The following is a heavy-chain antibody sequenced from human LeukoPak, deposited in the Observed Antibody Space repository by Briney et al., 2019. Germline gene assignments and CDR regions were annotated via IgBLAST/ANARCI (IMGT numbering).Heavy chain of an antibody. J-gene: IGHJ2*01. Sequence: PSGTLSLTCAVSGYSISSGYYWAWIRPPPGKGRGWIGTIDHSGCTYYNPSLKSRVTISVDTSENPFSLKLTSVTAADTAFYYCASRGDSGSYWYFDLWGRGTLVTVAS. CDR3: ASRGDSGSYWYFDL. D-gene: IGHD4-17*01. CDR2: IDHSGCT. CDR1: GYSISSGYY. V-gene: IGHV4-38-2*01.